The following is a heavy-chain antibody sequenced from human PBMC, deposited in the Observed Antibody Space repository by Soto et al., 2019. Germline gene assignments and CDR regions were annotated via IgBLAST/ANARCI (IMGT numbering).Heavy chain of an antibody. CDR2: IYPGDSDT. V-gene: IGHV5-51*03. Sequence: EVQLVQSGAEVKKPGESLKISCKGSGYSFTSYWIGWVRQMPGKGLEWMGIIYPGDSDTRYSPSFQGQVTISADKSISTAYLQWSSLKASDTAMYYCARTGPKLWFGEPPHNWYFDLWGRGTLVTVSS. D-gene: IGHD3-10*01. J-gene: IGHJ2*01. CDR1: GYSFTSYW. CDR3: ARTGPKLWFGEPPHNWYFDL.